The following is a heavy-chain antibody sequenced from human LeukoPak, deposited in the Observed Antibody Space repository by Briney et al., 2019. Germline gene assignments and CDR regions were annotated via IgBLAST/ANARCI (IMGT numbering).Heavy chain of an antibody. CDR1: GYTFTSYY. V-gene: IGHV1-2*02. J-gene: IGHJ4*02. D-gene: IGHD2-21*02. CDR2: INVNSGGT. Sequence: ASVKVSCKASGYTFTSYYVHWVRQAPGQGLEWMGWINVNSGGTNHAQKLQDRVTMSRDTSINTAYMELSRLRSDDTAVYYCARDCGADCYSSPDPFDSWGQGTPVTVSS. CDR3: ARDCGADCYSSPDPFDS.